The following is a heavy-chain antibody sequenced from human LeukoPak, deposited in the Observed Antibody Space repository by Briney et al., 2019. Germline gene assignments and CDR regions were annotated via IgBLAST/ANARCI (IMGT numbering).Heavy chain of an antibody. CDR3: ARGAGRYYYYYMDV. J-gene: IGHJ6*03. CDR1: GFTFSSYA. V-gene: IGHV3-64*01. D-gene: IGHD1-26*01. CDR2: ISSNGGST. Sequence: PGGSLRLSCAASGFTFSSYAMHWVRQAPGKGLEYVSAISSNGGSTYYANSVKSRFTISRDNSKNTLYLQMGSLRDKDMAVYYCARGAGRYYYYYMDVWGKGTTVTVSS.